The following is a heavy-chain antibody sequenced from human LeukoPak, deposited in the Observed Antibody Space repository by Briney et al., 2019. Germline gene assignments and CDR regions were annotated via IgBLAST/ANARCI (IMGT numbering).Heavy chain of an antibody. D-gene: IGHD6-19*01. CDR2: IYYSMNT. CDR3: ATSRNSGWYNPFDY. J-gene: IGHJ4*02. V-gene: IGHV4-39*01. Sequence: KTSETLSLTCTVSGGSISSSTYYWGWIRQPPGKGPEWIGSIYYSMNTYYNPSLKSRVTISVDTSKNQFSLKLSSVTAAGTAVYYCATSRNSGWYNPFDYWGQGTLVTVSS. CDR1: GGSISSSTYY.